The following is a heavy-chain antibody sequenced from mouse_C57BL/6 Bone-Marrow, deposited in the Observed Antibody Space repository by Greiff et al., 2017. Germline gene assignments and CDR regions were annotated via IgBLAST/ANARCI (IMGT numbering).Heavy chain of an antibody. CDR1: GFTFSDYY. CDR2: ISNGGGST. V-gene: IGHV5-12*01. CDR3: AIPFFDYAMDY. J-gene: IGHJ4*01. Sequence: DVMLVESGGGLVQPGGSLKLSCAASGFTFSDYYMYWVRQTPEKRLEWVAYISNGGGSTYYPDPVKGRFTISRDNAKNTLYLQMSRLKSEDTAMYYCAIPFFDYAMDYWGQGTSVTVSS.